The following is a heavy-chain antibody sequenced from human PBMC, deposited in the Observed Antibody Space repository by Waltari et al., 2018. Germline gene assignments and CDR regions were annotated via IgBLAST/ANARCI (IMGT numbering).Heavy chain of an antibody. CDR1: GGSISSGGYY. Sequence: QVQLQESGPGLVKPSQTLSLTCTVSGGSISSGGYYWSWIRQRPGKGLEWIRYIYYSGHTYYNPSLKSLITITVGTSKNQFSLKLSSVTAADTAVYYCARAGGDYGGWFDPWGQGTLVTVSS. J-gene: IGHJ5*02. V-gene: IGHV4-31*01. D-gene: IGHD4-17*01. CDR2: IYYSGHT. CDR3: ARAGGDYGGWFDP.